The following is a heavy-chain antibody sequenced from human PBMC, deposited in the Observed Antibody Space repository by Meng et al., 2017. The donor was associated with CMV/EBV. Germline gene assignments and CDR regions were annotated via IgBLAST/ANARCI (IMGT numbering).Heavy chain of an antibody. J-gene: IGHJ4*02. CDR2: IYPGDSDT. D-gene: IGHD2-2*02. V-gene: IGHV5-51*01. CDR3: ARQSYCSSTSCYTDY. CDR1: GYSFTSYW. Sequence: SCKGSGYSFTSYWIGWVRQMPGKGLEWMGIIYPGDSDTRYSPSFQGQVTISADKSISTAYLQWSSLKASDTAMYYCARQSYCSSTSCYTDYWGQGTLVTVSS.